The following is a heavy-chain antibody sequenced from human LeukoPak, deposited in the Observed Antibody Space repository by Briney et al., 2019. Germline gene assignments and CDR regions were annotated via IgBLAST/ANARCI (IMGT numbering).Heavy chain of an antibody. CDR1: GFTFSDYW. D-gene: IGHD3-10*01. CDR3: ARKAGDY. CDR2: IKQDGSEK. J-gene: IGHJ4*02. Sequence: PGNSLRLSCAASGFTFSDYWMHWVRQAPGKGLEWVANIKQDGSEKFYVDSVKGRFTISRDNAKNSLYLQMNSLRAEDTAVYYCARKAGDYWGQGTLVTVSS. V-gene: IGHV3-7*01.